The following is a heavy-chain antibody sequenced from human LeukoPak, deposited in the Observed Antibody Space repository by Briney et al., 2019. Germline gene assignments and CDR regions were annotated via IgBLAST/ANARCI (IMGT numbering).Heavy chain of an antibody. CDR3: ARQGGGFWYFDL. Sequence: SETPSLTCAVYGGSFSGYYWSWIRQPPGKGLEWIGEINHSGSTNYNPSLKSRVTISVDTSKNQFSLKLSSVTAADTAVYYCARQGGGFWYFDLWGRGTLVTVSS. CDR2: INHSGST. V-gene: IGHV4-34*01. D-gene: IGHD6-25*01. J-gene: IGHJ2*01. CDR1: GGSFSGYY.